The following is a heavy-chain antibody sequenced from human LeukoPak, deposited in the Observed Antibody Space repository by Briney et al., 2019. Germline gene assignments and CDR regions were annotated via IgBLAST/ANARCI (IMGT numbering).Heavy chain of an antibody. J-gene: IGHJ1*01. Sequence: SETLSLTCAVYGGSFSGYYWSWIRQPPGKGLEWIGEINHSGSTNYNPSLKSRVTISVDTSKNQFSLKLSSVTAADTAVYYCASDSYCSSTSCYPYWGQGTLVTVSS. CDR3: ASDSYCSSTSCYPY. CDR1: GGSFSGYY. D-gene: IGHD2-2*01. V-gene: IGHV4-34*01. CDR2: INHSGST.